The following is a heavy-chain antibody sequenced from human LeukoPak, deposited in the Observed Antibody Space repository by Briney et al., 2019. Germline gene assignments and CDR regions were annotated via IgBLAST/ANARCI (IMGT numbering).Heavy chain of an antibody. Sequence: SETLSLTCAVYGGSFSGYYWSWIRQPPGKGLEWIGEINHSGSTNYNPSLKSRVTISVDTSKNQFSLKLSSVTAADTAVYYCARSNRRDGKGFDYWGQGTLVTVSS. CDR3: ARSNRRDGKGFDY. J-gene: IGHJ4*02. CDR1: GGSFSGYY. CDR2: INHSGST. V-gene: IGHV4-34*01.